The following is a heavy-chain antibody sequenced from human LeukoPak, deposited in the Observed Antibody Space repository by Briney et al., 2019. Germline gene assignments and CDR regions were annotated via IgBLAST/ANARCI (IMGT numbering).Heavy chain of an antibody. D-gene: IGHD3-22*01. CDR3: ARAPNYYDSSGSPRYYYMDV. J-gene: IGHJ6*03. CDR1: GYSISSGYY. V-gene: IGHV4-38-2*02. CDR2: IYHSWST. Sequence: SETLSLTCTVSGYSISSGYYWGWIQQPPGKGLEWIGNIYHSWSTYYNPSLKSRVTISIDTSKNQFSLKLSSVTAADTAVYYCARAPNYYDSSGSPRYYYMDVWGKGTTVTISS.